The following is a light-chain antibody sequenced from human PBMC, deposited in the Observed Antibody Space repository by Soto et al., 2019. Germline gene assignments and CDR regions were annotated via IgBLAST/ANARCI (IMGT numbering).Light chain of an antibody. J-gene: IGLJ1*01. Sequence: QSVLTQPRSVSGSPGQSVTISCTGTSSDVGGYNYVSWYQQHPGKAPKLRIYDVTKRPAGVPDRFSGSKSGKTASLTISGLQAEDEADYYCQSYDSTLSARYVFGTGTKVTVL. V-gene: IGLV2-11*01. CDR2: DVT. CDR1: SSDVGGYNY. CDR3: QSYDSTLSARYV.